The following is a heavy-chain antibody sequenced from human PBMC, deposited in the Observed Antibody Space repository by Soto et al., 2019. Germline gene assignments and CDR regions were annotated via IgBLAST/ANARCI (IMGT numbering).Heavy chain of an antibody. J-gene: IGHJ6*02. V-gene: IGHV3-48*03. Sequence: EVQLVESGGGLVQPGGSLRLSCAASGFAFSSYEMNWVRQSPGKGLEWLSYISSTASTIHYADSVKGRFTISRDNANNSVYLQMTSLTADDSAVYYCSRAAGIMTRGFHGMDVWGQGTTVTVSS. CDR2: ISSTASTI. D-gene: IGHD3-10*01. CDR3: SRAAGIMTRGFHGMDV. CDR1: GFAFSSYE.